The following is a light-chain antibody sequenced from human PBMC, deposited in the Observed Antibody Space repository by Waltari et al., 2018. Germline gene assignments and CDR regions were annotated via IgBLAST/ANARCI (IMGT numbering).Light chain of an antibody. CDR2: EAT. J-gene: IGLJ1*01. Sequence: QSALSQPASVSGSPGQSLTITCTGASTDPASYNLVAWYQHHPNRAPKLIIYEATKRPSGISHRFSGAKSGATASLRISGLQADDEADYYCCSYTGSSTSYGCGGGTKVTVL. CDR3: CSYTGSSTSYG. CDR1: STDPASYNL. V-gene: IGLV2-23*01.